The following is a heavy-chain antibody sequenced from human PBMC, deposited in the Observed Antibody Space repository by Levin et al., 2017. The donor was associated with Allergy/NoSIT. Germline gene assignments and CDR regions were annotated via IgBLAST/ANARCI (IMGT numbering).Heavy chain of an antibody. D-gene: IGHD7-27*01. Sequence: GGSLRLSCAASGLTFTSYGLSWVRQAPGKGLEWVAGFSGSGGGSTKYADSVKGRFTISRDKSTSTMYLQMSSLRADDTAVYYCASAPWGGMDVWGQGTTVTVFS. J-gene: IGHJ6*02. V-gene: IGHV3-23*01. CDR2: FSGSGGGST. CDR1: GLTFTSYG. CDR3: ASAPWGGMDV.